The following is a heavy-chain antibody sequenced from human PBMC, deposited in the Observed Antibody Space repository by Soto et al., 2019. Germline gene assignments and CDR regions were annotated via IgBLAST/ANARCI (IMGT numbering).Heavy chain of an antibody. D-gene: IGHD5-18*01. CDR2: MSGSGGAI. CDR1: GFTFSDYY. V-gene: IGHV3-11*01. CDR3: ARDQRGGYSYGYAAY. Sequence: GGSLSLSCAASGFTFSDYYMSWIRQAPGKGLEWLSYMSGSGGAIYYADSVKGRFTISRDNAKNSLYLQMDSLRAEDTAVYYCARDQRGGYSYGYAAYWGQGTLVTVSS. J-gene: IGHJ4*02.